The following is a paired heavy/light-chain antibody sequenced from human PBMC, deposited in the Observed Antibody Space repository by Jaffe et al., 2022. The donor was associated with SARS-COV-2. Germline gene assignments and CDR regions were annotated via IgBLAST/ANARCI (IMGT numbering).Light chain of an antibody. V-gene: IGKV3-20*01. CDR1: QSVSSSY. Sequence: EIVLTQSPGTLSLSPGERATLSCRASQSVSSSYLAWYQQKPGQSPRLLIYGASSRATGSPDRFSGSGSGTDFTLTISRLEPEDFAVYYCQQYGSSPWTFGQGTKVEIK. CDR3: QQYGSSPWT. CDR2: GAS. J-gene: IGKJ1*01.
Heavy chain of an antibody. J-gene: IGHJ5*01. CDR1: GFTFRSYA. Sequence: EVQLVESGGGLVQPGGSLRLSCAASGFTFRSYAMSWVRQAPGKGLEWVSAVSGSDGSTFYADSVKGRFTIFRDNSKNTLYLQMNSLRAEDTAVYYCAKLVWASSWYWPLDSWGQGALVTVSS. V-gene: IGHV3-23*04. CDR3: AKLVWASSWYWPLDS. D-gene: IGHD6-13*01. CDR2: VSGSDGST.